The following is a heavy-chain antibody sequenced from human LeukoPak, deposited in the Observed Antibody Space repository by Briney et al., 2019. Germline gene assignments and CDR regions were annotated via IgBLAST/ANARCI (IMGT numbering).Heavy chain of an antibody. CDR2: ISDSGST. CDR3: ARQDIWFGELVV. V-gene: IGHV4-39*01. CDR1: GGSISRSSYY. Sequence: SESLSLTCIVSGGSISRSSYYWGWLRQPPGKGLEWIGTISDSGSTYYSPSLKSRVTISVDTSKNQFSLKLRFVTAADTAVYYCARQDIWFGELVVWGQGTTVTVSS. D-gene: IGHD3-10*01. J-gene: IGHJ6*02.